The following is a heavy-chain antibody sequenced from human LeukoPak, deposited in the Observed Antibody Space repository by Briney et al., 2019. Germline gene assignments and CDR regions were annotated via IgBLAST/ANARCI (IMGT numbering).Heavy chain of an antibody. J-gene: IGHJ3*02. D-gene: IGHD5-24*01. CDR3: ARGRYKDHDAFDI. Sequence: ASVKGRSTASGYTLTFYAMNWVRQAPGQGLEWMGWINTNTGNPTYAQGFTGRFVFSLDTSVSTAYLQISSLKAEDTAVYYCARGRYKDHDAFDIWGQGTMVTVSS. V-gene: IGHV7-4-1*02. CDR2: INTNTGNP. CDR1: GYTLTFYA.